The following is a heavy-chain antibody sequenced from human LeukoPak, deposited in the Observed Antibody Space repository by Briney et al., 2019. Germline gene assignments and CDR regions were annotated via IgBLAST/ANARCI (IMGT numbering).Heavy chain of an antibody. J-gene: IGHJ4*02. V-gene: IGHV3-48*03. D-gene: IGHD3-10*01. CDR3: ASYRYYDSGSYYFHFDY. Sequence: PGGSLRLSCAASGFTFSSYEMNWVRQAPGKGLEWVSYISSSGSTIYYADSVKGRFTISRDNAKNSLYLQMNSLRAEDTAVYYCASYRYYDSGSYYFHFDYWGQGTLVTVS. CDR1: GFTFSSYE. CDR2: ISSSGSTI.